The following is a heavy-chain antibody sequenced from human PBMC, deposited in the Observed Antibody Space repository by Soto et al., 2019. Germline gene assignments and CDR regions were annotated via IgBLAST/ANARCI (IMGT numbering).Heavy chain of an antibody. Sequence: SVKVSCKASGGTFSSYAISWVLQAPGEGLEWMGGIIPIFGTANYAQKFQGRVTITADKSTSTAYMELSSLRSEDTAVYYCPRDWYYYDSSGSKGYFDYWGQGTLVTVSS. V-gene: IGHV1-69*06. CDR1: GGTFSSYA. J-gene: IGHJ4*02. D-gene: IGHD3-22*01. CDR2: IIPIFGTA. CDR3: PRDWYYYDSSGSKGYFDY.